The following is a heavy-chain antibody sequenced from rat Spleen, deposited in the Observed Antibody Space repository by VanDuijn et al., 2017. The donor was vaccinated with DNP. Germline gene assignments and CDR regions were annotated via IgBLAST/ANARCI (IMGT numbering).Heavy chain of an antibody. Sequence: EVQLVESGGGLVQPGSPLKLSCVASGFTFNNYWMTWIRQAPGKGLEWVASITNTGGSTYYPDSVKGRFTISRDNAKSTLYLQMNSLRSEDTATYYCTRDVYYGLPHYFDYWGQGVMVTVSS. J-gene: IGHJ2*01. V-gene: IGHV5-31*01. CDR2: ITNTGGST. D-gene: IGHD1-6*01. CDR1: GFTFNNYW. CDR3: TRDVYYGLPHYFDY.